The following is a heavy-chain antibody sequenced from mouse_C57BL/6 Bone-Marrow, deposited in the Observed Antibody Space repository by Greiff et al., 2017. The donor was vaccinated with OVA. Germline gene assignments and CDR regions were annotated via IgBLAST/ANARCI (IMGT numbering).Heavy chain of an antibody. CDR3: ARGETGTDY. J-gene: IGHJ2*01. CDR2: IWSGGST. D-gene: IGHD4-1*01. CDR1: GFSFTSYG. Sequence: QVQLQQSGPGLVQPSQSLSITCTVSGFSFTSYGVHWVRQSPGKGLEWLGVIWSGGSTDYNAAFISRLSISKDNSKSQVFFKMNSLQADYTAIYYCARGETGTDYWGQGTTLTVSS. V-gene: IGHV2-2*01.